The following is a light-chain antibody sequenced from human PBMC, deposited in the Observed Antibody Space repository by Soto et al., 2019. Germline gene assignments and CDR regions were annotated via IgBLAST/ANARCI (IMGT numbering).Light chain of an antibody. Sequence: EIVLTQSPATLSVSPGERATLSCRASQSIDTYLAWYQQKPGQPPRPLIYGASNRATGAPARFSGSGSGTDFTLTISSLEPEDFATYYCQQLSTYPSTFGGGTKVDIK. CDR3: QQLSTYPST. CDR2: GAS. CDR1: QSIDTY. J-gene: IGKJ4*01. V-gene: IGKV3-11*01.